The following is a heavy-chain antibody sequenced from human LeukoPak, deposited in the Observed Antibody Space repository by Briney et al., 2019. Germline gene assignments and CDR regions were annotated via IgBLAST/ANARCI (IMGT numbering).Heavy chain of an antibody. D-gene: IGHD4-17*01. CDR1: GYTLTSYG. J-gene: IGHJ6*02. CDR2: ISAYNGNT. Sequence: ASVKVSCKASGYTLTSYGISWVRQAPGQGLEWMGWISAYNGNTNYAQKLQGRVTMTTDTSTSTAYMELRSLRSDDTAVYYCARDRGYGDYYGMDVWGQGTTVTVSS. V-gene: IGHV1-18*01. CDR3: ARDRGYGDYYGMDV.